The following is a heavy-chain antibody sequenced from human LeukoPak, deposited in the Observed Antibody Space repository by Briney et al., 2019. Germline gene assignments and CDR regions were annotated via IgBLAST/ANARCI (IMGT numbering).Heavy chain of an antibody. CDR2: INHSGST. D-gene: IGHD4-23*01. J-gene: IGHJ4*02. Sequence: SSETLSLTCAVYGGSFSGYYWSWIRQPPGKGLEWIGEINHSGSTNYNPSLKSRVTISVDTSKNQFSLKLSSVTAADTAVYYCARRFRGSTVVTLDYWGQGTLVTVSS. V-gene: IGHV4-34*01. CDR3: ARRFRGSTVVTLDY. CDR1: GGSFSGYY.